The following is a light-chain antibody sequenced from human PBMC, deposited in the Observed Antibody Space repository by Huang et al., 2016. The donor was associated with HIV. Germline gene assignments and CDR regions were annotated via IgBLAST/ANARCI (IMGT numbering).Light chain of an antibody. Sequence: EIVLTQSPATLSLSPGDRATLSCRASQSISTFLAWYQHKPGQAPRLLIDDACTRAAGIPPRCSVSGSGTDFTLTISSLEPEDFAIYYCQQRSNWPPLTFGGGTKVEIK. CDR3: QQRSNWPPLT. CDR2: DAC. J-gene: IGKJ4*02. CDR1: QSISTF. V-gene: IGKV3-11*01.